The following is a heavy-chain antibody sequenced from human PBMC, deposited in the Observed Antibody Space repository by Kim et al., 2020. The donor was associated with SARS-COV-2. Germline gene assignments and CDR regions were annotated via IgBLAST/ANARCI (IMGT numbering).Heavy chain of an antibody. V-gene: IGHV3-23*01. CDR3: AKDWTLVAAAFDH. Sequence: YADSVKGRFTISRDNSKNTLYLQMNSLRAEDTAVYYCAKDWTLVAAAFDHWGQGTLVTVSS. J-gene: IGHJ5*02. D-gene: IGHD6-13*01.